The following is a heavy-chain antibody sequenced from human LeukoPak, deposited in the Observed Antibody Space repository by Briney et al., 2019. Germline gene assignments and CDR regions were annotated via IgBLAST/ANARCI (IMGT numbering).Heavy chain of an antibody. CDR2: INPNSGGT. D-gene: IGHD1-26*01. CDR1: GYTFTGYY. J-gene: IGHJ4*02. CDR3: ASRAGYSGSYWDFDY. Sequence: ASVKVSCKASGYTFTGYYMHWVRQAPGQGLEWMGRINPNSGGTNYAHKFQGRVTMTRDTSISTAYMELSRLRSDDTAVYYCASRAGYSGSYWDFDYWGQGTLVTVSS. V-gene: IGHV1-2*06.